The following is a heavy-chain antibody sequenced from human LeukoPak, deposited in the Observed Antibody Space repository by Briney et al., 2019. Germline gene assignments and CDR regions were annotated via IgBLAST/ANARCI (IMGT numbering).Heavy chain of an antibody. D-gene: IGHD3-10*01. J-gene: IGHJ3*02. CDR2: INWNGGTT. CDR3: VREWSGAFDI. Sequence: PGGSLRLSCEASGFTFGDHVMGWVRQVPGQGLEWVAHINWNGGTTRYGDSVRGRYTISRDNAKNSLSLQMTSLRAADTALYYCVREWSGAFDIWGQGTMVIVSS. CDR1: GFTFGDHV. V-gene: IGHV3-20*04.